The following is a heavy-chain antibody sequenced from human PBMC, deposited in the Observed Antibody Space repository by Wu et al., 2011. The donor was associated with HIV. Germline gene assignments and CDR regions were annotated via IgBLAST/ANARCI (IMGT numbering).Heavy chain of an antibody. J-gene: IGHJ4*02. CDR3: ARESIYRYCTGTNCYPDY. Sequence: QVQLVQSGAEVKKPGASVKVSCKTSGYTFTSYDINWVRQATGQGLEWMGWMNPNSGNTGYAQKFQGRVTMTRNTPLSTAYMELSNLTSEDTAVYYCARESIYRYCTGTNCYPDYWGQGTLVTVSS. D-gene: IGHD2-2*01. CDR2: MNPNSGNT. CDR1: GYTFTSYD. V-gene: IGHV1-8*01.